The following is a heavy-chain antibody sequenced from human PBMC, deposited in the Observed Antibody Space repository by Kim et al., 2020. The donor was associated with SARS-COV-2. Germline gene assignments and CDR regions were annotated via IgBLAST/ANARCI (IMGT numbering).Heavy chain of an antibody. Sequence: GGSLRLSCGASGFRFISYGMHWVRQAPGKGLEWVAVIWFDGNGKYYADSVKGRFTISRDNSNNTLYLQMNGLRAEDAAVYYCAKGNLPWYYMDVWGKGT. CDR1: GFRFISYG. J-gene: IGHJ6*03. CDR2: IWFDGNGK. V-gene: IGHV3-33*06. CDR3: AKGNLPWYYMDV. D-gene: IGHD4-4*01.